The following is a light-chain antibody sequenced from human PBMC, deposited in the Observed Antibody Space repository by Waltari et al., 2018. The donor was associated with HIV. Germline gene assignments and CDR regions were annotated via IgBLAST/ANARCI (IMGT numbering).Light chain of an antibody. J-gene: IGLJ1*01. CDR1: RLADKF. V-gene: IGLV3-1*01. CDR2: QDN. CDR3: QAWDSNSNV. Sequence: YELTQPPSVSVSPGQTARITCSGHRLADKFPCWYQQKPGQSPVLLIYQDNKRPSGIPDRFSGSISGNTATLTISETQTLDEGDYYCQAWDSNSNVFGPGTTVTVL.